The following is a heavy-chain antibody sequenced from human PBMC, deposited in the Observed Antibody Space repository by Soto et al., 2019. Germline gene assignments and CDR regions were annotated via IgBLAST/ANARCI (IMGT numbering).Heavy chain of an antibody. Sequence: HPGGSLRLSCAASGFTFNSRAMSWVRQAPGKGLDWVSIISASGDNTYYADSVKGRFTISRDNSKNTLYLQLNSLRAEDTAVYYCAKLTYSDLWSGSHASWGLGTLVTVSS. J-gene: IGHJ5*02. CDR2: ISASGDNT. CDR3: AKLTYSDLWSGSHAS. D-gene: IGHD3-3*01. CDR1: GFTFNSRA. V-gene: IGHV3-23*01.